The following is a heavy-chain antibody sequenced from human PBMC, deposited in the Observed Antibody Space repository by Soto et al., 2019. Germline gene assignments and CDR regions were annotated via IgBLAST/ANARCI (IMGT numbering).Heavy chain of an antibody. CDR1: GGTFSSYA. CDR2: IIPIFGTA. V-gene: IGHV1-69*06. J-gene: IGHJ6*02. Sequence: SVKVSCKASGGTFSSYAISWVRQAPGQGLEWMGGIIPIFGTANYAQKFQGRVTITADKSTGTAYMELSSLRSEDTAVYYCATKRGIQLWSGGYYYYGMDVWGQGTTVTVSS. D-gene: IGHD5-18*01. CDR3: ATKRGIQLWSGGYYYYGMDV.